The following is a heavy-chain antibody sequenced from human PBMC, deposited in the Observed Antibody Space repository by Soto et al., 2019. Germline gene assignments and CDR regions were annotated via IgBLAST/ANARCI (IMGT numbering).Heavy chain of an antibody. D-gene: IGHD4-17*01. Sequence: EVQLWECGGGLVQPGWSLRLSCAASGITFSSYAMSWVRQAPGKGLEWVSSISGSDGTKIYADSVKGRFTISRDNSKNTLYLQMNSLRAEDTAVYYCAKVPIMATVTHYFDYWGQGTLVTVSS. V-gene: IGHV3-23*01. CDR1: GITFSSYA. CDR3: AKVPIMATVTHYFDY. J-gene: IGHJ4*02. CDR2: ISGSDGTK.